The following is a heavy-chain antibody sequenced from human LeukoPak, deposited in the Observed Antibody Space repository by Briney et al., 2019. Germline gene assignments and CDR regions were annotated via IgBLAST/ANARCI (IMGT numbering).Heavy chain of an antibody. V-gene: IGHV4-34*01. CDR3: ARVGGTMVQGVMDY. CDR1: GGSFSGYY. D-gene: IGHD3-10*01. Sequence: SETLSLTCAVYGGSFSGYYWSWIRQPPGKGLEWIGEINHSGSTNYNPSLKSRVTISVDTSKNQFSLKLSSVTAADTAVYYCARVGGTMVQGVMDYWGQGTLVTVSS. CDR2: INHSGST. J-gene: IGHJ4*02.